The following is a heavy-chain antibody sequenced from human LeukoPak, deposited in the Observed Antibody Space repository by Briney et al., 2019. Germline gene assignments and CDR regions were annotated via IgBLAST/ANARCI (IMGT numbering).Heavy chain of an antibody. V-gene: IGHV1-2*02. Sequence: ASVKVSCKASGYTFTGYYMHWVRQAPGQVLAWMGWINPNSGGTNYAQKFQGRVTMTRDTSISTAYMELSRLRSDDTAVYYCARFTYCGCDCYPDYWGQGTLVTVSS. CDR2: INPNSGGT. J-gene: IGHJ4*02. D-gene: IGHD2-21*02. CDR3: ARFTYCGCDCYPDY. CDR1: GYTFTGYY.